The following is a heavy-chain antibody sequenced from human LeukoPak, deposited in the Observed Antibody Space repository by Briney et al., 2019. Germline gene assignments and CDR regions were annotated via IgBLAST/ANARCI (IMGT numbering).Heavy chain of an antibody. D-gene: IGHD6-13*01. Sequence: ASVKVSCKASGGTFSSYAISWVRQAPGQGLEWMGRINPNSGGTNYAQKFQGRVTMTRDTSISTAYMELSRLRSDDTAVYYCARVPGYSSSWYVGAFDIWGQGTMVTVSS. CDR2: INPNSGGT. CDR1: GGTFSSYA. J-gene: IGHJ3*02. V-gene: IGHV1-2*02. CDR3: ARVPGYSSSWYVGAFDI.